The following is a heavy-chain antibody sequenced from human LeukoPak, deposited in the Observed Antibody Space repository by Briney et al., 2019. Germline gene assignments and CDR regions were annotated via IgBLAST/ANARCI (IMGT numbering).Heavy chain of an antibody. V-gene: IGHV3-21*01. CDR1: GFTFSSYS. CDR3: ARVKGSYSVDY. Sequence: GGSLRLSCAASGFTFSSYSMNWVRQAPGKGLEWVSSISSSSSYIYYADSVKGRFTISRDNAKNSLYLQMNSLRVEDTAVYYCARVKGSYSVDYWGQGTLVTVSS. CDR2: ISSSSSYI. J-gene: IGHJ4*02. D-gene: IGHD3-10*01.